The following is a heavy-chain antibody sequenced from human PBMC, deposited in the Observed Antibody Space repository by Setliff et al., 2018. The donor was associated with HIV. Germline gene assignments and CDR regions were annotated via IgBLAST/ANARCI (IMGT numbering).Heavy chain of an antibody. CDR2: IYFTGDS. D-gene: IGHD3-16*01. CDR1: GGSISTNNFY. Sequence: SETLSLTCTVTGGSISTNNFYWGWIRQPPGKGLQWIGSIYFTGDSYYDPSLKSRVTTSVDTSNNQFSLILSPVTAADTAVYYCARQFWMLTTLYFDSLGPGTLVTVSS. CDR3: ARQFWMLTTLYFDS. V-gene: IGHV4-39*01. J-gene: IGHJ4*02.